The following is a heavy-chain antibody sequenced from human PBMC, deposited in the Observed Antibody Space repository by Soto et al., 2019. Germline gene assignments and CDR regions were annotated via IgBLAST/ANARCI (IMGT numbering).Heavy chain of an antibody. J-gene: IGHJ4*02. D-gene: IGHD6-19*01. CDR3: AHRPSGWYLFDY. CDR2: IYWNDDK. CDR1: GFSLSTSGLG. Sequence: QITLKESGPTLVRPTQTLTLTCTFSGFSLSTSGLGVGWIRQPPGQALEWLALIYWNDDKRYSPSLKARLTITKDTSKNQVVLTMTNMDPVDTATYYCAHRPSGWYLFDYWGQGTLVTVSS. V-gene: IGHV2-5*01.